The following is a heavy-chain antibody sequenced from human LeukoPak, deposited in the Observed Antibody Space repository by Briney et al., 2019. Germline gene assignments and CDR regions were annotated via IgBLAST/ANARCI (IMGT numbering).Heavy chain of an antibody. D-gene: IGHD2-15*01. V-gene: IGHV5-51*01. J-gene: IGHJ4*02. CDR1: GYSFTSSW. CDR3: ARREISGYCSGGSCYSFNN. CDR2: IYPGDSDT. Sequence: GESLKISCKGSGYSFTSSWIGWVRQMPGKGLEWMGFIYPGDSDTRYSPSFQGQVTISADKSISTAYLQWSSLKASDTAMYYCARREISGYCSGGSCYSFNNWGQGTLVTVSS.